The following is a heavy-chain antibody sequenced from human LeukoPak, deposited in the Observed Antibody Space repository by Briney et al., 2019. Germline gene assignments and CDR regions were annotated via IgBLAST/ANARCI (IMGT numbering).Heavy chain of an antibody. CDR2: IYHSGST. Sequence: SETLSLTCADSGVSISSSNWWSWVRQPPGKGLEWIGEIYHSGSTNYNPSLKSRVTISVDKSKNQFSLKLSSVTAADTAVYYCARRASGYETSLGFDYWGQGTLVTVSS. CDR3: ARRASGYETSLGFDY. D-gene: IGHD5-12*01. J-gene: IGHJ4*02. V-gene: IGHV4-4*02. CDR1: GVSISSSNW.